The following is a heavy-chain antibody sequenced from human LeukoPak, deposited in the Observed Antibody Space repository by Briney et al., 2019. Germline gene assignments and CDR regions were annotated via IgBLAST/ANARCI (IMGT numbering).Heavy chain of an antibody. CDR2: INHSGST. V-gene: IGHV4-34*01. CDR1: GGSFSGYY. Sequence: LSETLSLTCAVYGGSFSGYYWSWIRQPPGKGLEWIGEINHSGSTNYNPSLKSRVTISVDTSKNQFSLKLSSVTAADTAVYYCARRRYFDYWGQGTLVTVSS. J-gene: IGHJ4*02. CDR3: ARRRYFDY.